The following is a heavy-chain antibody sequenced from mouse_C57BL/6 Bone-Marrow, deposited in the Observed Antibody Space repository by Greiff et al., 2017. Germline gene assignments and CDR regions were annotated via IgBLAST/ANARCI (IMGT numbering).Heavy chain of an antibody. J-gene: IGHJ2*01. V-gene: IGHV14-4*01. CDR1: GFNIKDDY. CDR3: TTWGPYGSSHYFCY. CDR2: IDPENGDT. D-gene: IGHD1-1*01. Sequence: EVQLQESGAELVRPGASVTLSCTASGFNIKDDYMPWVKQRPEQGLEWIGWIDPENGDTEYASKFQGKATITADTSSNTAYLQLSSLTSEDTAVYYGTTWGPYGSSHYFCYWCQGATLAVSS.